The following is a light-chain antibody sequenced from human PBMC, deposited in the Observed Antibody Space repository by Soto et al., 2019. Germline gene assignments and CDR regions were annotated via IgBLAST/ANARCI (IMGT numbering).Light chain of an antibody. CDR1: QSVGSD. CDR2: GAS. CDR3: QQYNSYSRT. Sequence: EIVMTQSPATLSVSPGERATLSCRASQSVGSDYLAWYQQKPGQAPRILIFGASSRATGIPDRFSGSGSGTEFTLTISSLQPDDFATYYCQQYNSYSRTFGQGTKVDIK. J-gene: IGKJ1*01. V-gene: IGKV3D-15*01.